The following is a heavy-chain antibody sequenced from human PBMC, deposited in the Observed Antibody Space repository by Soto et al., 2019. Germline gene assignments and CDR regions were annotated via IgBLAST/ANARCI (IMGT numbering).Heavy chain of an antibody. Sequence: QVQLVQSGAEEKKPGASVKVSCKASGYTFTSYAMHWVRQAPGQRLEWMGWINAGIGNTKYSQKFQGRVTITRDTSASTAYMELSSLRSEDTAVYYCASDLYYDFWSGCFDYWGQGTLVTVSS. D-gene: IGHD3-3*01. CDR1: GYTFTSYA. CDR3: ASDLYYDFWSGCFDY. V-gene: IGHV1-3*05. CDR2: INAGIGNT. J-gene: IGHJ4*02.